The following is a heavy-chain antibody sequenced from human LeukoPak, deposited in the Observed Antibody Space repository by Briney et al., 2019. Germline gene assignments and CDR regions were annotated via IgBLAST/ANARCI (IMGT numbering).Heavy chain of an antibody. CDR2: ITWNSGYI. D-gene: IGHD3-16*01. J-gene: IGHJ4*02. V-gene: IGHV3-9*01. CDR3: ARDWAWGGFDH. Sequence: GGSLRLSCAASGFTFEDYAMHWVRQAPGKGLEWVSGITWNSGYIAYGDSVKGRFTVSRDNAKNTLYLQMSSLRAEDTAVYYCARDWAWGGFDHWGQGALVTVSS. CDR1: GFTFEDYA.